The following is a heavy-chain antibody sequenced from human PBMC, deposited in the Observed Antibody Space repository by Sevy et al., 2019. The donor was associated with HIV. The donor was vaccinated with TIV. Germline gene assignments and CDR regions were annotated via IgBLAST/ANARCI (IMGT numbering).Heavy chain of an antibody. CDR3: ASVISAPYYYYGMDV. V-gene: IGHV4-4*07. D-gene: IGHD3-22*01. J-gene: IGHJ6*02. Sequence: WETLSLTCTVSGGSISSYYWSWIRQPAGKELEWIGRINTSGSTNYNPSLKSRVTMSVDTSKNQFSLKLSSVTAADTAVYYCASVISAPYYYYGMDVWGQGTTVTVSS. CDR2: INTSGST. CDR1: GGSISSYY.